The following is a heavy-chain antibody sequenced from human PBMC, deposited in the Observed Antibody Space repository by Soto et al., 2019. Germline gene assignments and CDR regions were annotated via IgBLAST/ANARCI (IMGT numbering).Heavy chain of an antibody. V-gene: IGHV1-69*01. CDR1: GGGFNNYA. D-gene: IGHD3-16*01. CDR3: ASDPTRGGVVPQDDGMDA. CDR2: IVPIFGTP. J-gene: IGHJ6*02. Sequence: QVQLVQSGAEVKKPASSVRVSCQASGGGFNNYAISWVRQAPGQGLEWMGGIVPIFGTPDYAERFRGRLTITADLSTRTVYMELSSLRSEDTAIYRWASDPTRGGVVPQDDGMDAWGRGTTVTFSS.